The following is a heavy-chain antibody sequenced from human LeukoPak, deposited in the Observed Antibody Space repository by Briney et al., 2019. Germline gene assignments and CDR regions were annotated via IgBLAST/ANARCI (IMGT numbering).Heavy chain of an antibody. J-gene: IGHJ4*02. CDR1: GGSISSGGYY. Sequence: SETLSLTCTVSGGSISSGGYYWSWIRQHPGKGLEWIGYIYYSGSTYYNPSLKSRVTISVDTSNNQFSLKLSSVTAADTAVYYCARSDSGYDNGVHCFDYWGQGTLVTVSS. CDR3: ARSDSGYDNGVHCFDY. V-gene: IGHV4-31*03. D-gene: IGHD5-12*01. CDR2: IYYSGST.